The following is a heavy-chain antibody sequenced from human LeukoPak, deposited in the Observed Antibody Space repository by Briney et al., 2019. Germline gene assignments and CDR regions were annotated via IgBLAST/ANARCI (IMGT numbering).Heavy chain of an antibody. CDR3: ARSRAYDSSGWAYYFDY. CDR2: IYYSGST. J-gene: IGHJ4*02. D-gene: IGHD3-22*01. Sequence: SETLSLTCTVSGGSISSGGYYWSWIRQHPGKGLEWIGYIYYSGSTYYNPSLKSRVTISVDTSKNQFSLKLSSVTAADTAVYYCARSRAYDSSGWAYYFDYWGQGTLVTVSS. V-gene: IGHV4-31*03. CDR1: GGSISSGGYY.